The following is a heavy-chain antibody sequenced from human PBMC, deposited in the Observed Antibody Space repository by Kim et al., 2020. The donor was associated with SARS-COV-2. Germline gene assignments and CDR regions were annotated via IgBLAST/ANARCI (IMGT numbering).Heavy chain of an antibody. D-gene: IGHD3-10*01. J-gene: IGHJ6*02. V-gene: IGHV3-43D*03. CDR2: ISWDGGST. Sequence: GGSLRLSCAASGFTFDDYAMHWVRQAPGKGLEWVSLISWDGGSTYYADSVKRRFTISRDNSKNSLYLQMNSLRAEDTALYYCAKDMGYYYGSGSYGMDVWGQGTTVTVSS. CDR1: GFTFDDYA. CDR3: AKDMGYYYGSGSYGMDV.